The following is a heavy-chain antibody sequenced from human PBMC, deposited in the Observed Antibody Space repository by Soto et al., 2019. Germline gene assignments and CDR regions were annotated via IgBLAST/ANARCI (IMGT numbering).Heavy chain of an antibody. CDR3: ARQSGGYYYYGMDV. V-gene: IGHV4-59*08. CDR2: IYYSGTT. J-gene: IGHJ6*02. D-gene: IGHD1-26*01. Sequence: SETLSLTCTVSGGSIIDYYWSWIRQPPGKGLEWIGYIYYSGTTDYSPSLKSRVTISVDTSKNQFSLKLSSVTAADSAIYYCARQSGGYYYYGMDVWGQGTTVTVSS. CDR1: GGSIIDYY.